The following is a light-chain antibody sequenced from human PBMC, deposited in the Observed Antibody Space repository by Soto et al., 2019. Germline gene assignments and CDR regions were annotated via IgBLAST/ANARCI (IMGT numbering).Light chain of an antibody. Sequence: QSALTQPPSASGSPGQSVTISCTGTSSDVGDYNYVSWYQQHPGKAPKLIIYEVIKRPSGVPDRFSGSKSGNTASLTVSGLQAEDEAAYYCSSFAVNNNCAYVFGTGTKLTVL. CDR1: SSDVGDYNY. V-gene: IGLV2-8*01. J-gene: IGLJ1*01. CDR3: SSFAVNNNCAYV. CDR2: EVI.